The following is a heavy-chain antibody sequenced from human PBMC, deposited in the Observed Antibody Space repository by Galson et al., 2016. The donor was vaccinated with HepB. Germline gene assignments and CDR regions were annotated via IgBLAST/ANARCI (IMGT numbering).Heavy chain of an antibody. CDR3: SRDGRYSGYDYRFER. V-gene: IGHV3-15*01. Sequence: SLRLSCAASGFTFRNAWMSWVRLAPGKGLEWVGRIKSKTDGGTTDYTAPVKGRFTISRDDSKNTLYLQMNSLIIDDTAVYYCSRDGRYSGYDYRFERWGQGTLVTVSS. CDR2: IKSKTDGGTT. CDR1: GFTFRNAW. J-gene: IGHJ4*02. D-gene: IGHD5-12*01.